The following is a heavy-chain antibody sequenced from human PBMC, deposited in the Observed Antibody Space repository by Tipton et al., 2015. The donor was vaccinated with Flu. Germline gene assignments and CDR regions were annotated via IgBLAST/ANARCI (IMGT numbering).Heavy chain of an antibody. CDR1: GFSVSDTY. V-gene: IGHV3-53*01. Sequence: AVWGFSVSDTYVTWVRQAPGKGLEWVSVIGGNGGTSYADSVKGRFTISRDISKNLVYLHMNTLRVEDTATYYCGKITSWGQGTLVTVSS. J-gene: IGHJ4*02. CDR3: GKITS. CDR2: IGGNGGT. D-gene: IGHD1-14*01.